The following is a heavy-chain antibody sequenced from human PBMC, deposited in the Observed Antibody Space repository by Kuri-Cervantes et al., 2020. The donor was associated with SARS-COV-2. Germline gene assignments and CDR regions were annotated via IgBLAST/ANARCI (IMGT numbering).Heavy chain of an antibody. CDR1: GFTFSSYG. V-gene: IGHV3-30*12. D-gene: IGHD7-27*01. Sequence: GESLKISCAASGFTFSSYGMHWVRQAPGKGLEWVAVISYDGSNKYYADSVKGRFTISRDNAKNSLYLQMSSLTAEDTATYYCARDLRMGKSLDYWGQGTLVTVSS. J-gene: IGHJ4*02. CDR3: ARDLRMGKSLDY. CDR2: ISYDGSNK.